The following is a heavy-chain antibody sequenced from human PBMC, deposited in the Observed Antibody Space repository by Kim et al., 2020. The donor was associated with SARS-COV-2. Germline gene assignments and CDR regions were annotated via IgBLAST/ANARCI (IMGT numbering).Heavy chain of an antibody. D-gene: IGHD5-12*01. CDR3: ARGGRSHGFFDF. J-gene: IGHJ4*02. CDR1: GFTFSSCG. V-gene: IGHV3-48*02. Sequence: GGSLRLSCAASGFTFSSCGMNWVRQAPGKGLEWVSCITSNNNIYYAESVKGRFTISRDNAKNSLYLQMNSLRDEDTAVYYCARGGRSHGFFDFWGQGTLITVSS. CDR2: ITSNNNI.